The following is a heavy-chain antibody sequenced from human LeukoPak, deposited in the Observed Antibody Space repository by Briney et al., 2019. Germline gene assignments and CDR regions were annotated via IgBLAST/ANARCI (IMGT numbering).Heavy chain of an antibody. CDR1: GFTFSNAW. V-gene: IGHV3-23*01. J-gene: IGHJ6*02. CDR3: AKALHSGSYSRHYYGMDV. CDR2: ISGSGGST. D-gene: IGHD1-26*01. Sequence: AGGSLRLSCAASGFTFSNAWMSWVRQAPGKGLEWVSAISGSGGSTYYADSVKGRFTISRDNSKNTLYLQMNSLRAEDTAVYYCAKALHSGSYSRHYYGMDVWGQGTTVTVSS.